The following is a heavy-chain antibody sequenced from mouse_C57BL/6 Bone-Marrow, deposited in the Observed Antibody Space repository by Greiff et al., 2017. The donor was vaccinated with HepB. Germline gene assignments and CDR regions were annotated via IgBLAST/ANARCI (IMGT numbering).Heavy chain of an antibody. CDR3: ARGYYDGSSRLFYWYFDV. Sequence: QVQLQQSGAELARPGASVKLSCKASGYTFTSYGISWVKQRTGQGLEWIGEIYPRSGNTYYNEKFKGKATLTADKSSSTAYMELRSLTSEDSAVYFCARGYYDGSSRLFYWYFDVWGTGTTVTVSS. J-gene: IGHJ1*03. V-gene: IGHV1-81*01. D-gene: IGHD1-1*01. CDR1: GYTFTSYG. CDR2: IYPRSGNT.